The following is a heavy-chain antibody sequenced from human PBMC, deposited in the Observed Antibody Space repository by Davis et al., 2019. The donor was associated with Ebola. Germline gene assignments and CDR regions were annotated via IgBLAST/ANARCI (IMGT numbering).Heavy chain of an antibody. Sequence: SETLSLTCTVSAGSISSSSYYWGWIRQPPGKGLEWIGSIYYSGSTYYNPSLKSRVTVSADTSKNQFSLSLSSVTAADTAVYYCATLGYSYGNSFDHWGQGILVTVSS. CDR2: IYYSGST. CDR3: ATLGYSYGNSFDH. V-gene: IGHV4-39*07. CDR1: AGSISSSSYY. D-gene: IGHD5-18*01. J-gene: IGHJ4*02.